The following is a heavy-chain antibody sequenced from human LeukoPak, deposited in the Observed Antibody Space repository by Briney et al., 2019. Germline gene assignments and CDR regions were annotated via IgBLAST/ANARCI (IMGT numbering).Heavy chain of an antibody. CDR1: GYSINNYY. Sequence: SETLSLTCTVSGYSINNYYWSWIRQPPGKRLEWIGYVSYSGTPDYNPSLKSRVTISLDTSRNQFSLQLSSVTAADTAEYYCARQKWDRLTYYYYGMDVWGQGTTVTVSS. CDR2: VSYSGTP. D-gene: IGHD1-26*01. V-gene: IGHV4-59*08. J-gene: IGHJ6*02. CDR3: ARQKWDRLTYYYYGMDV.